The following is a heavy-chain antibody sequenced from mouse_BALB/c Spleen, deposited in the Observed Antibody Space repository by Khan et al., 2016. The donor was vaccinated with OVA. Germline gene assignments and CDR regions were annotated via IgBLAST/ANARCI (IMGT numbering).Heavy chain of an antibody. CDR1: GYTFTNYW. CDR3: ARNAYFGNYIDY. CDR2: IYPGDGRN. Sequence: QVQLKQSGAELVKPGASVKLSCKTSGYTFTNYWVHWVKQRPGQGLEWIGEIYPGDGRNNNNDIFKNKATLIVDISSTTAYMQLSSLTSEDSAVYYCARNAYFGNYIDYWGQGTTLTVSS. V-gene: IGHV1S81*02. J-gene: IGHJ2*01. D-gene: IGHD2-10*01.